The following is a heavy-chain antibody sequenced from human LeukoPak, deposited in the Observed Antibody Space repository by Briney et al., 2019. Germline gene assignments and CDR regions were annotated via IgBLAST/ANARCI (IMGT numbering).Heavy chain of an antibody. D-gene: IGHD6-19*01. CDR1: GLTPCSVW. J-gene: IGHJ4*02. Sequence: GGSLRISCAASGLTPCSVWVSCVGEAPGHGLEGGAKIKQDGSEKYYVDSVKGRFAISRDNAKNSLYLQMNSLRAEDTAVYYCARDRGSSGWYEFDYWGQGTLVTVSS. CDR3: ARDRGSSGWYEFDY. CDR2: IKQDGSEK. V-gene: IGHV3-7*01.